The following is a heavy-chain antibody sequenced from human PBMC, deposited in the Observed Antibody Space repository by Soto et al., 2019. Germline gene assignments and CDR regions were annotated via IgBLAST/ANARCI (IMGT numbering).Heavy chain of an antibody. CDR1: GGSISSYY. V-gene: IGHV4-4*07. CDR3: AGSSSSWFDP. D-gene: IGHD6-6*01. Sequence: TSETLSLTCTVSGGSISSYYWSWIRQPAGKGLEWIGRIYTSGSTNYNPSLKSRVTMSVDTSKNQFSLKLSSVAAADTAVYYCAGSSSSWFDPWGQGTLVTVSS. J-gene: IGHJ5*02. CDR2: IYTSGST.